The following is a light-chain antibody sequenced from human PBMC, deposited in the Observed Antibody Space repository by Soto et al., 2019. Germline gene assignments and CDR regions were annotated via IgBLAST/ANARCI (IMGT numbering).Light chain of an antibody. J-gene: IGKJ1*01. CDR1: QSVSSN. CDR3: QQYGSSPPFT. V-gene: IGKV3-15*01. CDR2: DVS. Sequence: IVMPQSPATLSVSPGERATLSCRASQSVSSNLAWYHQKPGQAPRLLIYDVSTRATGIPARFSGSGSGTDFTLTISRLEPEDFAVYYCQQYGSSPPFTFGQGTKVDIK.